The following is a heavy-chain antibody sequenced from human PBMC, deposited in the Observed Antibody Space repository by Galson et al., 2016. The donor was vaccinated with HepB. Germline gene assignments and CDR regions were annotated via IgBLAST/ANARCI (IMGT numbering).Heavy chain of an antibody. CDR2: ITSSGGTT. V-gene: IGHV3-23*01. J-gene: IGHJ6*03. D-gene: IGHD1-1*01. CDR1: GFSFSTSG. CDR3: AKRGGARQLQTGRYYYYFMDV. Sequence: SLRLSCAASGFSFSTSGMSWVRQTPGRGLEWVSGITSSGGTTHYADSVKGRFTISRDNSKNTLYLYMNSLRAGDTAVYYCAKRGGARQLQTGRYYYYFMDVWGKGTPVTVSS.